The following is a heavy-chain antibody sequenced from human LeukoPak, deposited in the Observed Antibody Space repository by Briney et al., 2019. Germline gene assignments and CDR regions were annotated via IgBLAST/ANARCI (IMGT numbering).Heavy chain of an antibody. CDR2: IYTTGST. CDR3: AREDYSTSWYWFDP. CDR1: GGSINNNY. V-gene: IGHV4-4*07. D-gene: IGHD2-2*01. J-gene: IGHJ5*02. Sequence: SETLSLTCTISGGSINNNYWTWIRQPAGKGLEWIGRIYTTGSTNYNPSLQSRVSMSVDTSKNQFSLNLNSVTAADTAVYYCAREDYSTSWYWFDPWGQGTLVTISS.